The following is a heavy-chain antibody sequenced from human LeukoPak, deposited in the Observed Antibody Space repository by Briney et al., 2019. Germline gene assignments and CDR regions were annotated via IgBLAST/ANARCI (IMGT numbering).Heavy chain of an antibody. D-gene: IGHD3-22*01. CDR2: ISGSGGST. CDR3: ARERADDYYDSSGSFDY. CDR1: GFTFSSYA. Sequence: PGGSLRLSCAASGFTFSSYAMSWVRQAPGKGLEWVSAISGSGGSTYYADSVKGRFTISRDNSKNTLYLQMNSLRAEDTAVYYCARERADDYYDSSGSFDYWGQGTLVTVSS. V-gene: IGHV3-23*01. J-gene: IGHJ4*02.